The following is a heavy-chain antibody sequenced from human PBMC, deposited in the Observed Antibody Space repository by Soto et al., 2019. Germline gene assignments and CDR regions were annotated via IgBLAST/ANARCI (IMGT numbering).Heavy chain of an antibody. Sequence: ASVKVSCKASGYTFTSYGISWVRQAPGQGLEWMGWISAYNGNTNYAQKLQGRVTMTTDTSTSTAYMELRSLRSDDTAVYYCARDLRVSSSWYQKGYGTDAWGQGTTVSVSS. CDR2: ISAYNGNT. V-gene: IGHV1-18*04. CDR3: ARDLRVSSSWYQKGYGTDA. CDR1: GYTFTSYG. J-gene: IGHJ6*02. D-gene: IGHD6-13*01.